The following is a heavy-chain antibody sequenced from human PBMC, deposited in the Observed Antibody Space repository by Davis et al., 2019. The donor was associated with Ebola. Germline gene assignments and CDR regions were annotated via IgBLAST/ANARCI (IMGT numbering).Heavy chain of an antibody. CDR2: MNPNSGNT. CDR1: GYTFTSSD. D-gene: IGHD2-15*01. Sequence: ASVKVSCKASGYTFTSSDINWVRQATGQGLVWMGWMNPNSGNTGYAQKFQGRVTMTRNTSISTAYMELSSLRSEDTAVYYCARSRYCSGGSCYAPPNYWGQGTLVTVSS. J-gene: IGHJ4*02. CDR3: ARSRYCSGGSCYAPPNY. V-gene: IGHV1-8*01.